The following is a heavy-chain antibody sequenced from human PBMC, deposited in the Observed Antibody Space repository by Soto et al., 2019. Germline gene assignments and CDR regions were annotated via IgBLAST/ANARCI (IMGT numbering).Heavy chain of an antibody. J-gene: IGHJ4*02. D-gene: IGHD3-22*01. Sequence: PGGSLRLSCAASGFTVSSNYMSWVRQAPGKGLEWVSVIYSGGSTYYADSVKGRFTISRDNSKNTLYLQMNSLRAEDTAVYYCASVTYYYDSSGYYYVDYWGRGTLVTVSS. CDR3: ASVTYYYDSSGYYYVDY. CDR1: GFTVSSNY. V-gene: IGHV3-53*01. CDR2: IYSGGST.